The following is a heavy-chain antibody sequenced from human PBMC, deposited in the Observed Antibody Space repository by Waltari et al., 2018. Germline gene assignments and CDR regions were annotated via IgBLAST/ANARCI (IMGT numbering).Heavy chain of an antibody. J-gene: IGHJ3*01. D-gene: IGHD5-12*01. CDR1: GGSITSNRHY. CDR3: ATYIGASIGTAAFDV. V-gene: IGHV4-39*01. Sequence: QLHLQESGPGLVKPSETLSLTCSVSGGSITSNRHYWGWIRQPPGKGQEWTGTISYSGATYNNPSLKSRVTISVDTSKNQYSLKLTAVTAADTAVYYCATYIGASIGTAAFDVWGQGTMVTVSS. CDR2: ISYSGAT.